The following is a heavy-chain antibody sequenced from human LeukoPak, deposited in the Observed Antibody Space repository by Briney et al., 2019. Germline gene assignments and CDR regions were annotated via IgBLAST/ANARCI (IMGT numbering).Heavy chain of an antibody. Sequence: GGSLRLSCAASGFTFSSYAMHWVRQAPGKGLEWVALMSYDGSNKYYADSVKGRFTISRDNAKNTLYLQMNSLRAEDTAVYYCTREVSGSLYFDYWGQGTLVTVSP. CDR1: GFTFSSYA. V-gene: IGHV3-30-3*01. CDR2: MSYDGSNK. D-gene: IGHD1-26*01. CDR3: TREVSGSLYFDY. J-gene: IGHJ4*02.